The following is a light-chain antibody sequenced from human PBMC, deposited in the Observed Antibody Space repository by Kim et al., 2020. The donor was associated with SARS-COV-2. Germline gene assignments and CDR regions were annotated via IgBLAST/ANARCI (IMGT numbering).Light chain of an antibody. CDR1: SGSVSTSNY. V-gene: IGLV8-61*01. J-gene: IGLJ3*02. CDR2: NTK. Sequence: GGPVTLLCGLRSGSVSTSNYPSWYQQTPGQAPRTLIYNTKSRSSGVSDRFSGSIVGNKAVLTITGAQADDESDYYCVLYMDGGILRFGGGTQLTVL. CDR3: VLYMDGGILR.